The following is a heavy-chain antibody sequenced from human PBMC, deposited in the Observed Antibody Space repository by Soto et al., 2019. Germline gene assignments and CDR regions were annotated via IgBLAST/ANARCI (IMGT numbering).Heavy chain of an antibody. V-gene: IGHV1-2*02. CDR1: KYSIIDYY. D-gene: IGHD1-1*01. CDR3: AREDYTWNDYYYYGMDV. J-gene: IGHJ6*02. CDR2: IKSNSGVT. Sequence: QVQLVQSGAEVRKPGASVQVSCKASKYSIIDYYIHWVRQAPGQGLECMGWIKSNSGVTKYAQKLQGRVNMTRDASISTAYMELSRLTSDDTAVYYCAREDYTWNDYYYYGMDVWGQETTVIVSS.